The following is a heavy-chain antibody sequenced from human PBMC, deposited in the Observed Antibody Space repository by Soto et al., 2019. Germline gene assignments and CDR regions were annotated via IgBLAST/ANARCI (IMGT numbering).Heavy chain of an antibody. Sequence: PSETLSLTCTVSDDSISSYSWSWIRQPAGKGLEWIGRIYPSGSANYNPSLKSRVIMSVDTSKNQFSLKLTSVTAADTAMYFCARTLTAAGTENWFHPWGQGTLVTVSS. CDR3: ARTLTAAGTENWFHP. D-gene: IGHD6-13*01. V-gene: IGHV4-4*07. J-gene: IGHJ5*02. CDR1: DDSISSYS. CDR2: IYPSGSA.